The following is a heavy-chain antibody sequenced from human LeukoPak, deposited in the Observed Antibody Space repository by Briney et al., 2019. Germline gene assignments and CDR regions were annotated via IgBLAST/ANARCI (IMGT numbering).Heavy chain of an antibody. V-gene: IGHV1-8*01. CDR3: ARGGITGSGYDIPPEFDY. CDR1: GYTFTSYD. D-gene: IGHD5-12*01. CDR2: MNPNSGNT. Sequence: GASVKVSCKASGYTFTSYDINWVRQATGQGLEWMGWMNPNSGNTGYAQKFQGRVTMTRNTSISTAYMELSSLRSEDTAVYYCARGGITGSGYDIPPEFDYWGQGTLVTVSS. J-gene: IGHJ4*02.